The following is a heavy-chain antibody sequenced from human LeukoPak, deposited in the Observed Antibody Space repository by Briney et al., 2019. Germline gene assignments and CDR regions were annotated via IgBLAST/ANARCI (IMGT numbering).Heavy chain of an antibody. Sequence: GGSLRLSCAASGFTFSSYAMHWVRHAPGKGLEYVSAISSNGGTTYYANSVKGRFTISRDNSKNTLYLQMGSLGAEDMAVYYCARDSVRGSTSLLNWFDPWGQGTLVTVSS. CDR3: ARDSVRGSTSLLNWFDP. D-gene: IGHD2-2*01. CDR2: ISSNGGTT. J-gene: IGHJ5*02. CDR1: GFTFSSYA. V-gene: IGHV3-64*01.